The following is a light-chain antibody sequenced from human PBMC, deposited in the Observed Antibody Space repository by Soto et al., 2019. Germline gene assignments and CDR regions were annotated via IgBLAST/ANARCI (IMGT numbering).Light chain of an antibody. Sequence: DIVLTQSPSSLSLSPGETATLSCRSSQRVHYLAWYQQKHGQAPRLLIYDISTRATGVPARFSGSGSATEFTLTINNLEPEDFAVYYCQQRSSPTWTFGLGTKVDIK. CDR1: QRVHY. CDR2: DIS. CDR3: QQRSSPTWT. J-gene: IGKJ1*01. V-gene: IGKV3-11*01.